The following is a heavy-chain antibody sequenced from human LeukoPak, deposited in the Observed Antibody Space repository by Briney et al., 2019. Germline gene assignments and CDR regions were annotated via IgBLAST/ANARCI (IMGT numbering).Heavy chain of an antibody. CDR1: GGSISSSSYY. V-gene: IGHV4-39*01. Sequence: SETLSLTCTVSGGSISSSSYYWGWIRQPPGKGLEWIGSIYYSGSTYYNPSLKSRVTISVDTSKNQFSLKLSSVTAADTAVYYCARQAGYSSGWYFRYWGQGTLVTVSS. J-gene: IGHJ4*02. CDR2: IYYSGST. CDR3: ARQAGYSSGWYFRY. D-gene: IGHD6-19*01.